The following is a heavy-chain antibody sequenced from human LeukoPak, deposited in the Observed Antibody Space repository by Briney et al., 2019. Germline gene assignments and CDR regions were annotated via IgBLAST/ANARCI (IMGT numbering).Heavy chain of an antibody. J-gene: IGHJ6*04. CDR2: INHSGST. V-gene: IGHV4-34*01. CDR1: GGSFSGYY. D-gene: IGHD6-19*01. CDR3: ARGRSSGWSNYYYYYGMDV. Sequence: PSETLSLTCAVYGGSFSGYYWSWIRRPPGKGLEWIGEINHSGSTNYNPSLKSRVTISVDTSKNQFSLKLSSVTAADTAVYYCARGRSSGWSNYYYYYGMDVWGKGTTVTVSS.